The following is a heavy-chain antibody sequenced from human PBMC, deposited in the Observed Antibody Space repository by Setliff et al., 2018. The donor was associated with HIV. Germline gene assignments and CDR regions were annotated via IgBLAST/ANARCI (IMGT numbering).Heavy chain of an antibody. CDR3: VRDPGYSSGWSGTTFDY. Sequence: SETLSLTCTVSGGSISSSSYFWGWIRQPPGKGLEWIGSIYYSGSTYYTPSLKSRVTISIDTSMNQFSLKLGSVFAEDTAVYFCVRDPGYSSGWSGTTFDYWGQGTLVTVSS. CDR1: GGSISSSSYF. CDR2: IYYSGST. D-gene: IGHD6-19*01. J-gene: IGHJ4*02. V-gene: IGHV4-39*07.